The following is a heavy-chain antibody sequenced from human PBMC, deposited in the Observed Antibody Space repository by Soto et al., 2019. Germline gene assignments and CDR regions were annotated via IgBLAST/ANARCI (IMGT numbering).Heavy chain of an antibody. CDR3: SRGRGRRPRGYCSGGMCYSEDWFDS. CDR2: IIPLLDIA. Sequence: QVQLVQSAAEVKKPGASVKVSCKASGGTFSSYTISWLRQAPGQGLEWMGRIIPLLDIAKYAQRIQGRVKITGDKSTGTADMELSSLTSGDTAVYYCSRGRGRRPRGYCSGGMCYSEDWFDSGGQGTLVTVSS. V-gene: IGHV1-69*02. CDR1: GGTFSSYT. J-gene: IGHJ5*01. D-gene: IGHD2-15*01.